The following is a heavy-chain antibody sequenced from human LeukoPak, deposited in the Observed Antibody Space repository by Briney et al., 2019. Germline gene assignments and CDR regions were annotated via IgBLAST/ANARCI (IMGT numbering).Heavy chain of an antibody. V-gene: IGHV4-4*07. D-gene: IGHD6-6*01. Sequence: SETLSLTXTVSGGSISSYYWSWIRQPAGKGLEWIGRIYTSGSTNYNPSLKSRVTMSVDTSKNQFSLKLSSVTAADTAVYYCASSAARGGFDYWGQGTLVTVSS. CDR1: GGSISSYY. CDR2: IYTSGST. J-gene: IGHJ4*02. CDR3: ASSAARGGFDY.